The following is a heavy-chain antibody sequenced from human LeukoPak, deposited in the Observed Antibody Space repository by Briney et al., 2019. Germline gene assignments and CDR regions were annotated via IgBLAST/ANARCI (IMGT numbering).Heavy chain of an antibody. J-gene: IGHJ4*02. Sequence: GASVKVSCKASGYTFTSYGISWVRQAPGQGLEWMGWISAYNGNTNYAQKLQGRVTMTTDTSTSTAYTELRSLRSDDTAVYYCARVPGDYDFWSGYSDYWGQGTLVTVSS. D-gene: IGHD3-3*01. V-gene: IGHV1-18*01. CDR3: ARVPGDYDFWSGYSDY. CDR1: GYTFTSYG. CDR2: ISAYNGNT.